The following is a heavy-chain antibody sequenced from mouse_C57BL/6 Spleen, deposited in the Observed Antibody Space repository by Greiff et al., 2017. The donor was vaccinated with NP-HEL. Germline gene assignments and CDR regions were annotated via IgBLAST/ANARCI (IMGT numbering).Heavy chain of an antibody. D-gene: IGHD2-4*01. J-gene: IGHJ1*03. V-gene: IGHV2-2*01. CDR1: GFSLTSYG. CDR3: ARNFDDYDKGDFDV. Sequence: VKLMELGPGLVQPSQSLSITCTVSGFSLTSYGVHWVRQSPGQGLAWLGVIWSGGSTDYNAAFISRLSISKDNSKSQVFFKMNSMQADDTAIYYCARNFDDYDKGDFDVWGTGTTVTVSS. CDR2: IWSGGST.